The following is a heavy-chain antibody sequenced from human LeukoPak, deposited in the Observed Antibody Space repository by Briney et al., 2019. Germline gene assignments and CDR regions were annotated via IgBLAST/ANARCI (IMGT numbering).Heavy chain of an antibody. CDR2: INHSGST. Sequence: SETLSLTCAVYGGSFSGYYWSWIRQPPGKGLEWIGEINHSGSTNYNPSLKSRVTISVDTSKNQCSLKLSSVTAADTAVYYCARGRGGIAARFVDYWGQGTLVTVSS. V-gene: IGHV4-34*01. CDR3: ARGRGGIAARFVDY. CDR1: GGSFSGYY. J-gene: IGHJ4*02. D-gene: IGHD6-6*01.